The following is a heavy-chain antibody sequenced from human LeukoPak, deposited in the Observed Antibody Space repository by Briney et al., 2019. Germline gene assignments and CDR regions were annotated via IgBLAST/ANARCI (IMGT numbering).Heavy chain of an antibody. D-gene: IGHD1-26*01. J-gene: IGHJ6*03. CDR3: ARVSSGSYYGYYYYYMDV. V-gene: IGHV3-74*01. CDR2: IIRVGSST. CDR1: GFTFSNYW. Sequence: GGSLRLSCTASGFTFSNYWMHWVRQAPGKGLEWVSRIIRVGSSTSYAHSLKGRFTISRDNAKNTLYLQVNSLRAEDTAVYYCARVSSGSYYGYYYYYMDVWGKGTTVTVSS.